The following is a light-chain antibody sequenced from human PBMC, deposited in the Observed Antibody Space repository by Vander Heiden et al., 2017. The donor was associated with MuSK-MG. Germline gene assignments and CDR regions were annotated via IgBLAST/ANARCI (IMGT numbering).Light chain of an antibody. V-gene: IGKV3-15*01. CDR2: GAS. CDR3: QQYNNWPSYT. Sequence: EIVMTQSPATLSVSPGERATLSCRASQSVSSNLAWYQQKPGQAPRLLIYGASTRATGIPARFSGSGYWTEFTLTISSLQSEDFAVYYCQQYNNWPSYTFGQGTKLEIK. CDR1: QSVSSN. J-gene: IGKJ2*01.